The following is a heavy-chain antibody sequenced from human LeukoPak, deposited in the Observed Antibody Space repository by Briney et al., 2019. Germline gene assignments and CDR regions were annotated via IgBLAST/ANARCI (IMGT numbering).Heavy chain of an antibody. D-gene: IGHD2-15*01. J-gene: IGHJ3*02. V-gene: IGHV5-51*01. CDR1: GYTFTNYW. CDR3: ASNVGGAGSAFDI. CDR2: IYPGDSDT. Sequence: GESLKISCKGSGYTFTNYWIGWVRQMPGKGLEWMGIIYPGDSDTRYGPSFQGQVTISADKSISTAYLQWSSLKASDTAMYYCASNVGGAGSAFDIWGQGTMVTVSS.